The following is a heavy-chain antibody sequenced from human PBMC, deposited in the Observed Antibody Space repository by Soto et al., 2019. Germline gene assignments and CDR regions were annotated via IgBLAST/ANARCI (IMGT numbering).Heavy chain of an antibody. CDR3: ASLTWGYGSGGYSPVPYYYYGMDV. J-gene: IGHJ6*02. CDR1: GGTFSSYA. V-gene: IGHV1-69*13. Sequence: ASVKVSCKASGGTFSSYAISWVRQAPGQGLEWMGGIIPIFGTANYAQKFQGRVTITADESTSTAYMELSSLRSEDTAVYYCASLTWGYGSGGYSPVPYYYYGMDVWGQGTTVTVSS. D-gene: IGHD3-10*01. CDR2: IIPIFGTA.